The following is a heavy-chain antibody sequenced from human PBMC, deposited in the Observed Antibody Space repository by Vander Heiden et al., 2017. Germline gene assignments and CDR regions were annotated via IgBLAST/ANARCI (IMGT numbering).Heavy chain of an antibody. J-gene: IGHJ4*02. CDR3: ARGTTWVDY. CDR2: IWYDGSNK. Sequence: QVQLVESGGGVVQPGRSLRLSCAASGFIFSNYGMNGVRQAPGKGLEWVAVIWYDGSNKYYADSVKGRFTTSRDNSKNTLYLQMNSLRAEDTAVYYCARGTTWVDYWGQGTLVTVSS. V-gene: IGHV3-33*01. D-gene: IGHD4-17*01. CDR1: GFIFSNYG.